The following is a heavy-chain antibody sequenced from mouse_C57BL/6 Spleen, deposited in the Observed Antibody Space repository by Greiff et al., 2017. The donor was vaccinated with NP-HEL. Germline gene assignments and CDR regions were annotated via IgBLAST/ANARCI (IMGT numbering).Heavy chain of an antibody. CDR2: IDPSDSYT. Sequence: QVQLQQPGAELVRPGTSVKLSCKASGYTFTSYWMHWVKQRPGQGLEWIGVIDPSDSYTNYNQKFKGKATLTVDTSSSTAYMQLSSLTSEDSAVYYCARGEITKAMDYWGQGTSVTVSS. CDR3: ARGEITKAMDY. V-gene: IGHV1-59*01. D-gene: IGHD2-4*01. J-gene: IGHJ4*01. CDR1: GYTFTSYW.